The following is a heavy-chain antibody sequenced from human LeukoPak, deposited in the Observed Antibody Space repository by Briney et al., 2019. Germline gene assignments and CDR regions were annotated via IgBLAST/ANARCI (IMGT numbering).Heavy chain of an antibody. V-gene: IGHV4-59*08. CDR1: GGSISSYY. J-gene: IGHJ5*02. Sequence: SETLSLTCTVSGGSISSYYWSWIRQPPGKGLEWIGYIYYSGSTNYNPSLKSRVTISIDTPKNQFSLKLSSVTAADTAVYYCARQSLGPSRSGSSNNWFDPWGQGALVTVSP. D-gene: IGHD3-10*01. CDR3: ARQSLGPSRSGSSNNWFDP. CDR2: IYYSGST.